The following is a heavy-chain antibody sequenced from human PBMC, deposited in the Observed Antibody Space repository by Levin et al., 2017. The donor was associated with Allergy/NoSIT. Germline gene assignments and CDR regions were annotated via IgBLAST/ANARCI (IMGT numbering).Heavy chain of an antibody. V-gene: IGHV3-7*01. Sequence: GGSLRLSCTASGFTFGTHWMTWIRQAPGKGLEWVANINQDESRKHHADSVKGRFTISRDNAKSSVYLQMDSLRAEDTAVYYCARELNGGPDYWGQGTLVTVSS. CDR1: GFTFGTHW. CDR3: ARELNGGPDY. J-gene: IGHJ4*02. CDR2: INQDESRK. D-gene: IGHD4-23*01.